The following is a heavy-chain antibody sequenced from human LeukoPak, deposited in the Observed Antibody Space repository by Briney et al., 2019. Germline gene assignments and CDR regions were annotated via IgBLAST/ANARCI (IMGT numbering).Heavy chain of an antibody. D-gene: IGHD3-3*01. J-gene: IGHJ4*02. Sequence: ASVKVSCKASGYTFTSYGISWVRQAPGQGLEWMGIINPSGGSTSYAQKFQGRVTMTRDMSTSTVYMELSSLRSEDTAVYYCARGVTYYDFWSGYYRLDYWGQGTLVTVSS. CDR1: GYTFTSYG. CDR2: INPSGGST. CDR3: ARGVTYYDFWSGYYRLDY. V-gene: IGHV1-46*01.